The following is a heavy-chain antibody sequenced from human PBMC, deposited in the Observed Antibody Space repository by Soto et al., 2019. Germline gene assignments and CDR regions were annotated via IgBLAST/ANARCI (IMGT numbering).Heavy chain of an antibody. V-gene: IGHV3-23*01. D-gene: IGHD3-3*01. CDR3: ANALYDFWCGDWFR. Sequence: EVQLLESGGGLVQPGGSLRLSCAASGFTFSSYAMIWVRQAPGKGLEWVSAVSGSGGSKYYADSVKGRFTFARDNSENTLYLQMKSLRDEDTDVYYCANALYDFWCGDWFRWGQGTLVTVSS. CDR2: VSGSGGSK. J-gene: IGHJ4*02. CDR1: GFTFSSYA.